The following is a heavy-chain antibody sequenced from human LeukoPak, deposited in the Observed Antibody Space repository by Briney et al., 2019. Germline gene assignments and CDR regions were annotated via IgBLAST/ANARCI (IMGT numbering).Heavy chain of an antibody. CDR2: ISYDGSNK. D-gene: IGHD4-17*01. J-gene: IGHJ6*03. Sequence: PGRSLRLSCAASGFTFSSNAMHWVRQAPGKGLEWVAIISYDGSNKYYADSVKGRFTISRDKSKNTLYLQMNSLKTEDTAVYYCTTEEYGFDYMDVWGKGTTVTVSS. CDR1: GFTFSSNA. CDR3: TTEEYGFDYMDV. V-gene: IGHV3-30*04.